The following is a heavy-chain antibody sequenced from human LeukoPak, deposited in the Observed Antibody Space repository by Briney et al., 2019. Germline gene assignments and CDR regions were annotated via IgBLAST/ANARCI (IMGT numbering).Heavy chain of an antibody. V-gene: IGHV3-20*04. J-gene: IGHJ6*03. CDR1: GFTFADYG. CDR3: ARAAVGESRYYYYMDV. CDR2: MNWNGGST. D-gene: IGHD1-26*01. Sequence: GGSLRLSCAVSGFTFADYGMSWVRQAPGEGLGWVQGMNWNGGSTGYADSVKGRFTISRDNAKNSLYLQMNSLRAEDTAMDYCARAAVGESRYYYYMDVWGKGTPVTVSS.